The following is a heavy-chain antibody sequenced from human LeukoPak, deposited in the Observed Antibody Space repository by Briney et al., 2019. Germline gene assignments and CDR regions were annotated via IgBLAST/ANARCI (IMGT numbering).Heavy chain of an antibody. J-gene: IGHJ4*02. CDR1: GFSLSTSGGG. Sequence: SGPTLVIPTQTLTLTCTFSGFSLSTSGGGVGWVRQPPGKALEWLALIYWDDDKRYSPSLKSRLTITKDTSKNQVVLTMTNMDPVDTATYYCAHRGSSTSCFDYWGQGTLVTVSS. V-gene: IGHV2-5*02. D-gene: IGHD2-2*01. CDR3: AHRGSSTSCFDY. CDR2: IYWDDDK.